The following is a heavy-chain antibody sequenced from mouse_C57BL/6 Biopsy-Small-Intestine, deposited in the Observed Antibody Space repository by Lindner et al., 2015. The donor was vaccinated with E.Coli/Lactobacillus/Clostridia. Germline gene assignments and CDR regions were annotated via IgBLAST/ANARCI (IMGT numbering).Heavy chain of an antibody. D-gene: IGHD1-3*01. CDR1: GFNIKDDY. CDR2: IDPENGDT. CDR3: ATGKDWYFDV. V-gene: IGHV14-4*01. J-gene: IGHJ1*03. Sequence: VQLQESGAELVRPGASVKLSCTASGFNIKDDYMHWVKQRPEQGLEWIGWIDPENGDTEYASKFQGKATITADTSSNTAYLQLSSLTSEDTAAYYCATGKDWYFDVWGTGTTVTVSS.